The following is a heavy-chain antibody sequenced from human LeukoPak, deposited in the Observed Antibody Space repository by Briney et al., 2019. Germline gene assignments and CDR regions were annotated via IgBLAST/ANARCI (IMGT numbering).Heavy chain of an antibody. V-gene: IGHV1-69*01. CDR2: IIPIFGTA. D-gene: IGHD2-15*01. CDR3: ARVEGYCSGGSCYSKPFDY. J-gene: IGHJ4*02. Sequence: SVKVSCKASGGTFSSYAISWVRQAPGQGLEWMGGIIPIFGTANYAQKFQGRVTITADESTSTAYMELSSLRSEDTAVYYCARVEGYCSGGSCYSKPFDYWGQGTLVTVSS. CDR1: GGTFSSYA.